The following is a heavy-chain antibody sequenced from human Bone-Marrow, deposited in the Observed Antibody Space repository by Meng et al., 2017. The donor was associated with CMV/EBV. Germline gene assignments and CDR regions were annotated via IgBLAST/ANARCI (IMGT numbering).Heavy chain of an antibody. V-gene: IGHV1-69*05. Sequence: SVKVSCKASGGTFSSYAISWVRQAPGQGLEWMGGIIPIFGTANYAQKFQGRVTITTDESTSTAYMELSSLRSADSAVYYCASRVGATTNWFDPWGQGTLVTVSS. J-gene: IGHJ5*02. CDR3: ASRVGATTNWFDP. CDR1: GGTFSSYA. CDR2: IIPIFGTA. D-gene: IGHD1-26*01.